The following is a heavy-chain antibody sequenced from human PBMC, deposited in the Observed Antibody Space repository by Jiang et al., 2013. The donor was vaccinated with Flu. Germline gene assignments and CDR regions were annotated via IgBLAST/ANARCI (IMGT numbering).Heavy chain of an antibody. J-gene: IGHJ4*02. CDR1: GFTFSSYG. V-gene: IGHV3-30*18. CDR2: ISYDGSNK. D-gene: IGHD3-22*01. CDR3: ANTYYYDSSVFDY. Sequence: VQLVESGGGVVQPGRSLRLSCAASGFTFSSYGMHWVRQAPGKGLEWVAVISYDGSNKYYADSVKGRFTISRDNSKNTLYLQMNSLRAEDTAVYYCANTYYYDSSVFDYWGQGTLVTVSS.